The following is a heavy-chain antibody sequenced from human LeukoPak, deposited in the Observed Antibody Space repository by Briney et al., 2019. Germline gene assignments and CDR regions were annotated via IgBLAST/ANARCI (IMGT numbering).Heavy chain of an antibody. CDR3: VRRLDTVEFDL. Sequence: ALVKVSCKASGYTFTGYDINWVRQATGQGLEGMGWMNPYSGNTGYAQKFQGRVTMTRDNSMTTAYMELSSLTSEDTAVYYCVRRLDTVEFDLWGQGTLVTVSS. CDR1: GYTFTGYD. CDR2: MNPYSGNT. V-gene: IGHV1-8*01. D-gene: IGHD5-18*01. J-gene: IGHJ5*02.